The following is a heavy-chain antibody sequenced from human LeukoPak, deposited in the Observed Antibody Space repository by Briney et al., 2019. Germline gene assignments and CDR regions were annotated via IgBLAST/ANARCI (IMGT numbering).Heavy chain of an antibody. CDR1: GYTFTSYG. CDR3: ARGGAVDYYGSGSYYKGYYYYMDV. Sequence: ASVKVSCKASGYTFTSYGISWVRQAPGQGLEWMGWISAYNGNTNYAQKLQGRVTMTTDTSTSTAYMELRSLRSDDTAVYYCARGGAVDYYGSGSYYKGYYYYMDVWGKGTTVTVSS. D-gene: IGHD3-10*01. J-gene: IGHJ6*03. V-gene: IGHV1-18*01. CDR2: ISAYNGNT.